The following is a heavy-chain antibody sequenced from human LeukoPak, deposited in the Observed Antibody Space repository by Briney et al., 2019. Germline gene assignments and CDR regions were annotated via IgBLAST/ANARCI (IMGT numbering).Heavy chain of an antibody. D-gene: IGHD5-18*01. CDR3: ARDHTAAGIIFDY. J-gene: IGHJ4*02. Sequence: GGSLRLSCAASGFTFSSHWMSWVRQAPGKGLEWVANINQDGSEKYYMDSVKGRFIISRDNAKNSLHLQMNSLRAEDTAVYYCARDHTAAGIIFDYWGQGALVTVSS. CDR1: GFTFSSHW. V-gene: IGHV3-7*01. CDR2: INQDGSEK.